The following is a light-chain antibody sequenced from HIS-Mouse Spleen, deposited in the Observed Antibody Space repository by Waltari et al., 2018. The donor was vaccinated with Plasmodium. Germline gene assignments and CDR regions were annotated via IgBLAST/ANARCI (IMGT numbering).Light chain of an antibody. CDR3: QQYYSYPVT. V-gene: IGKV1-8*01. J-gene: IGKJ1*01. CDR1: QGISSY. Sequence: AIRMTQSPSSFSASTGDRVTITCRASQGISSYLAWYQQKPGKAPKLLIYAASTLQSGVPSRFCGSGSGTDFTLTLSCLQSEDFATYSCQQYYSYPVTLGQGTKVEIK. CDR2: AAS.